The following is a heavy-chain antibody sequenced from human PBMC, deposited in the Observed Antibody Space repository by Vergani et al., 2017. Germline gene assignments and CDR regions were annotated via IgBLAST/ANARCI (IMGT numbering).Heavy chain of an antibody. Sequence: QVHLVESGGGVVQPGRSLRLSCVVSGFTSSYYGMHWVRQAPGKGLDGVAVISYDGTQKYYADSVKGRFTISRDNSKSTLYLQMNSLRTEDTAVYYCATKSCGTPGCQIGYFREWGQGTLVTVSS. D-gene: IGHD1-1*01. CDR1: GFTSSYYG. V-gene: IGHV3-30*03. CDR3: ATKSCGTPGCQIGYFRE. CDR2: ISYDGTQK. J-gene: IGHJ1*01.